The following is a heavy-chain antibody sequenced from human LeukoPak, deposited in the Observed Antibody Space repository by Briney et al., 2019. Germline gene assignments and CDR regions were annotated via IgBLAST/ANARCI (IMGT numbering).Heavy chain of an antibody. J-gene: IGHJ4*02. CDR2: ISSSSSYI. CDR3: ARFYYYGSGSLDY. CDR1: GFTFSSYS. V-gene: IGHV3-21*01. Sequence: GGSLRLSCAASGFTFSSYSMNWFGQPPGKGRGGVSSISSSSSYIYYADSVKGRFTISRDNAKNSLYLQMNSLRAEDTAVYYCARFYYYGSGSLDYWGQGTLVTVSS. D-gene: IGHD3-10*01.